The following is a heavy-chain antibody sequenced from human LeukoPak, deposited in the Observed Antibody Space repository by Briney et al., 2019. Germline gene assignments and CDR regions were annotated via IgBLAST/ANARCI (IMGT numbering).Heavy chain of an antibody. CDR3: AKYGNSGWVIDN. CDR2: IYYTGGT. J-gene: IGHJ4*02. CDR1: GGSIGSNY. D-gene: IGHD6-19*01. V-gene: IGHV4-59*08. Sequence: PSETLSLTCTVSGGSIGSNYWTWIRQPPGKGLEYIGYIYYTGGTNYNPSLKTRVTISVDTSKNQFSLKLTSVTAADTAVYFCAKYGNSGWVIDNWGQGTLVTVSS.